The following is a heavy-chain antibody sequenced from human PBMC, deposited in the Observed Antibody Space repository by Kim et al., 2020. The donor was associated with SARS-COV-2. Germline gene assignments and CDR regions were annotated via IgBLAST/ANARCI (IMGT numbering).Heavy chain of an antibody. CDR3: VSDDGPESHYHYYGMDL. CDR1: GFTFRSYA. J-gene: IGHJ6*02. V-gene: IGHV3-23*01. Sequence: GGSLRLSCAASGFTFRSYAMSWVRQAPGKGLEWVSAISNSGDDTYYADSVKGRFTLYRDDSKNTLYLQMNSLRAEDTAVYYCVSDDGPESHYHYYGMDLWGQGTTVTVSS. CDR2: ISNSGDDT. D-gene: IGHD3-10*01.